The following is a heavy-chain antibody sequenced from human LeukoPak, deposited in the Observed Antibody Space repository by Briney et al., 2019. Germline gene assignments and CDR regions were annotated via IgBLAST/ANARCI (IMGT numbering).Heavy chain of an antibody. D-gene: IGHD3-22*01. CDR3: ARYYDSSGYYGADAFDI. CDR2: IYYSGST. V-gene: IGHV4-59*08. CDR1: GGSISSYY. Sequence: SETLSPTCTVSGGSISSYYWSWFRQPPGKGLEWSGYIYYSGSTNYNPSLKSRVTISVDTSENQFSLKLSSVTAADTAVYYCARYYDSSGYYGADAFDIWGQGTMVTVSS. J-gene: IGHJ3*02.